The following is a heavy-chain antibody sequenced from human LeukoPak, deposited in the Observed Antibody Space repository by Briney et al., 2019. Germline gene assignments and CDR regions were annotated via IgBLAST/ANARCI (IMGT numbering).Heavy chain of an antibody. D-gene: IGHD3-22*01. CDR1: GGSISSNNYY. CDR2: IYYSGST. V-gene: IGHV4-39*07. Sequence: SETLSLTCTVSGGSISSNNYYWGWIRQPPGRGLEWIGTIYYSGSTYYNPSLKSRVTISVDTSKNQFSLKLSSVTAADTAVYYCAREAGQDYYDTSGYYYPVSGNDYWGQGTLVTVSS. CDR3: AREAGQDYYDTSGYYYPVSGNDY. J-gene: IGHJ4*02.